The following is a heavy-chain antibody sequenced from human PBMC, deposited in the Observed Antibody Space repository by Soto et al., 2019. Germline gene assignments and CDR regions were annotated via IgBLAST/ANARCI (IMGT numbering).Heavy chain of an antibody. V-gene: IGHV1-2*02. CDR2: INPKTGAT. CDR3: ARVERRLDCSGGSCLGVNWFDP. D-gene: IGHD2-15*01. CDR1: GYTFIDYY. Sequence: ASVKVSCKASGYTFIDYYIHWVRQAPGQGLEWMGWINPKTGATSYAQNFRGRVTMTRDASISTAFMDLSRLTSDDTAVYYCARVERRLDCSGGSCLGVNWFDPWGQGTLVTVSS. J-gene: IGHJ5*02.